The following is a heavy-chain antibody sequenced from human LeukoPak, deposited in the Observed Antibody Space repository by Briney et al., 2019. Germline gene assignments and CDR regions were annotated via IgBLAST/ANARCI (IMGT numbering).Heavy chain of an antibody. CDR1: GFTFSSYS. Sequence: GGSLRLSCAASGFTFSSYSMNWVRQAPGKGLEWVSSISSSSSYIYYADSVKGRFTISRDNAKNSLYLQMNSLRAEDTALYYCAKDWGWDYYYGMDVWGQGTTVTVSS. V-gene: IGHV3-21*04. CDR3: AKDWGWDYYYGMDV. CDR2: ISSSSSYI. D-gene: IGHD3-16*01. J-gene: IGHJ6*02.